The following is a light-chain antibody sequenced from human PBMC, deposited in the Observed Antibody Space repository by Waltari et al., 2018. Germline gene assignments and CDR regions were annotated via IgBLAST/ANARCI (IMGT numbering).Light chain of an antibody. V-gene: IGKV3-11*01. CDR2: DSS. CDR3: QQRYKWPLT. Sequence: EIVLTQSPATLSLSPGERATLSCRASQSVSTYLAWYQQRPGQPPRLLTYDSSSRAPGIPARFSGSGSETDFTLTISSLEPEDFAVYYCQQRYKWPLTFGGGSKVEI. J-gene: IGKJ4*01. CDR1: QSVSTY.